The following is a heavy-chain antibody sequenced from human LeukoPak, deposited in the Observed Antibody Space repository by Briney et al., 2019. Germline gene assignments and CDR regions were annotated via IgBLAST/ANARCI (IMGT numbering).Heavy chain of an antibody. CDR2: IYYSGST. CDR1: GGSISSSSYY. J-gene: IGHJ4*02. Sequence: SETLSLTCTVSGGSISSSSYYWGWIRQPPGKGLEWIGSIYYSGSTYYSPSLKSRVTISVDTSKNQFSLKLSSVTAADTAVYYCARLSTVTTSFDYWGQGTLVTVSS. V-gene: IGHV4-39*07. D-gene: IGHD4-11*01. CDR3: ARLSTVTTSFDY.